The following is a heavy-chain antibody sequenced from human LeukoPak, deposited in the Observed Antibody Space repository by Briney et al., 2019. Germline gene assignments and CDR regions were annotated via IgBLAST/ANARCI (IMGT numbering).Heavy chain of an antibody. CDR2: ISYDGSNK. J-gene: IGHJ4*02. Sequence: GGSLRLSCAASGFTLSDYWMSWVRQAPGKGLEWVAVISYDGSNKYYADSVKGRFTISRDNSKNTLYLQMNSLRAEDTAVYYCANKDAGNIDYWGQGTLVTVSS. V-gene: IGHV3-30*18. CDR3: ANKDAGNIDY. CDR1: GFTLSDYW. D-gene: IGHD4-23*01.